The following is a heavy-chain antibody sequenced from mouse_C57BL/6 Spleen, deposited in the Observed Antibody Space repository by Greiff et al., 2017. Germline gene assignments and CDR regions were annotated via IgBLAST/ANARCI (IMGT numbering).Heavy chain of an antibody. D-gene: IGHD2-4*01. CDR2: FYPGSGSI. J-gene: IGHJ1*03. V-gene: IGHV1-62-2*01. Sequence: VQLQESGAELVKPGASVKLSCKASGYTFTEYTIHWVKQRSGQGLEWIGWFYPGSGSIKYNEKFKDKATLTADKSSSTVYMELSRLTSEDSAVYFCARHEERYDYGWGYFDVWGTGTTVTVSS. CDR1: GYTFTEYT. CDR3: ARHEERYDYGWGYFDV.